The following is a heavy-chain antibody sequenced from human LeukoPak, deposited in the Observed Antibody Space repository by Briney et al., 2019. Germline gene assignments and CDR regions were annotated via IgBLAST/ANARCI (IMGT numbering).Heavy chain of an antibody. CDR2: IYYSGST. D-gene: IGHD5-18*01. CDR1: GGSVSSGSYY. J-gene: IGHJ4*02. V-gene: IGHV4-61*01. CDR3: ARHQMRYSYGTLFDY. Sequence: SETLYLTCTVSGGSVSSGSYYWTWIRQPPGKGLEWIGFIYYSGSTYYNPSLKSRVTISVDTSKNQFSLRLSSVTAADTAEYFCARHQMRYSYGTLFDYWGQGTLVTVSS.